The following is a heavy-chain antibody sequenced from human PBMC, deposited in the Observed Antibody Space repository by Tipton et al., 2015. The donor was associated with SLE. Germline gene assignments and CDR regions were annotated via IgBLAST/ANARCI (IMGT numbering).Heavy chain of an antibody. CDR2: IGPHNGNT. V-gene: IGHV1-18*01. CDR1: GYTFASYG. Sequence: QLVQSGAEVKEPGASLKVSCKASGYTFASYGINWVRQAPGQGLEWMGWIGPHNGNTNYAQKLQGRVTMTTDTSTSTAYMELRSLRSDDTAVYYCALRWPDTWTTVYWGQGTLVTVSS. J-gene: IGHJ4*02. CDR3: ALRWPDTWTTVY. D-gene: IGHD5-12*01.